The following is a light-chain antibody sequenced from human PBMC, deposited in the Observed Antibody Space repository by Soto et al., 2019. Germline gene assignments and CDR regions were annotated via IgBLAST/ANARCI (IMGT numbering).Light chain of an antibody. Sequence: ELVLTQSPGTLSLSLGESATLSCWASQSVASNSLGWFQQKPGQAPRLLIHATSIRATGIPDRFSGSGSGTDLTLTISRLEPEDFAVYYCQRYDKSPPITFGQGTRLEI. CDR2: ATS. CDR3: QRYDKSPPIT. CDR1: QSVASNS. J-gene: IGKJ5*01. V-gene: IGKV3-20*01.